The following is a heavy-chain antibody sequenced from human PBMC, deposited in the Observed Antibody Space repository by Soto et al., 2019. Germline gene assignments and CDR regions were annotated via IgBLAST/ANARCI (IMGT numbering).Heavy chain of an antibody. Sequence: GESLKISCKGSGYSFTSYWISWVRQMPGKGLEWMGRIDPSDSYTNYSPSFQGHVTISADKSISTAYLQWSSLKASDTAMYYCARYRDKDIVVVPAAFYYYYGMDVWGQGTTVTVSS. CDR2: IDPSDSYT. V-gene: IGHV5-10-1*01. CDR3: ARYRDKDIVVVPAAFYYYYGMDV. J-gene: IGHJ6*02. D-gene: IGHD2-2*01. CDR1: GYSFTSYW.